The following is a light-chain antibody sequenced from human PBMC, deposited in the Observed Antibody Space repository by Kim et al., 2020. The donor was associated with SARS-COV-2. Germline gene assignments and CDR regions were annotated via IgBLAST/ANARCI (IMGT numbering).Light chain of an antibody. V-gene: IGLV6-57*03. J-gene: IGLJ3*02. CDR1: SGSIASNY. CDR3: QSYDSSTHWV. Sequence: KTVTISCTPSSGSIASNYVQWYQQRPGSAPTTVIYEDNQRPSGVPDRFSGSIDSSSNSASLTISGLKTEDEADYYCQSYDSSTHWVFGGGTQLTVL. CDR2: EDN.